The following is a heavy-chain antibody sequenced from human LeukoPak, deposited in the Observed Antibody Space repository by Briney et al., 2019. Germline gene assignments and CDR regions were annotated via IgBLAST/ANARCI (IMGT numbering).Heavy chain of an antibody. D-gene: IGHD3-16*02. Sequence: SETLSLTYTVSGGSISSGGYYWSWIRQPAGKGLEWIGRMYTSGNTNYNPSLKGRATISVDTSKNQFSLELSSVTAADTAAYYCARDRSVIRYDFRTLDPWGQGTLVIVSS. CDR1: GGSISSGGYY. CDR2: MYTSGNT. J-gene: IGHJ5*02. V-gene: IGHV4-61*02. CDR3: ARDRSVIRYDFRTLDP.